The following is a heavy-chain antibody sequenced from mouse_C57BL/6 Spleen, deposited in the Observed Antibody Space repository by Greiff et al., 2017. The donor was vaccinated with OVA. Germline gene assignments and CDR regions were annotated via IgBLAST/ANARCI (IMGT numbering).Heavy chain of an antibody. CDR2: IYPGNSDT. J-gene: IGHJ2*01. CDR3: TRGYYGSPPYYFDY. V-gene: IGHV1-5*01. CDR1: GYTFTSYW. Sequence: EVHLVESGTVLARPGASVKMSCKTSGYTFTSYWMHWVKQRPGQGLEWIGAIYPGNSDTSYNQKFKGKAKLTAVTSASTAYMELSSLTNEDSAVYYCTRGYYGSPPYYFDYWGQGTTLTVSS. D-gene: IGHD1-1*01.